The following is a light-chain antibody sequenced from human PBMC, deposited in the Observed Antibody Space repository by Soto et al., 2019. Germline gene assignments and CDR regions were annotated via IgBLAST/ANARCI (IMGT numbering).Light chain of an antibody. J-gene: IGKJ5*01. CDR3: QKYNSGLIT. V-gene: IGKV1-27*01. CDR1: QVICNY. CDR2: GAY. Sequence: IQMTESPSTLSGSVGDRVTITCRASQVICNYLAWYQQKPGKVPKLLIYGAYTLQSGVPSRFSGSGSGTDFTLTISSLQPEDVAIYYCQKYNSGLITFGQGTRLEIK.